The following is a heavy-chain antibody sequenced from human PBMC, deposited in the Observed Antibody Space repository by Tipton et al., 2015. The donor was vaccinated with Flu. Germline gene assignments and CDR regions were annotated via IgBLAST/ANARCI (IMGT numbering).Heavy chain of an antibody. CDR1: GFTFSSYG. D-gene: IGHD4-17*01. Sequence: SLRLSCAASGFTFSSYGMHWVRQAPGKGLEWVAVISYDGSNKYYADSVKGRFTISRDNSKNTLYLQMNSPRAEDTAVYYCAKDSSDYGDYVNDYWGQGTLVTVSS. V-gene: IGHV3-30*18. J-gene: IGHJ4*02. CDR2: ISYDGSNK. CDR3: AKDSSDYGDYVNDY.